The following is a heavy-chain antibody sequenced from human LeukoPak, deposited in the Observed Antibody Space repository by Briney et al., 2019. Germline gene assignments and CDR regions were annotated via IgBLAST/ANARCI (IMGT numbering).Heavy chain of an antibody. CDR3: TNCATSGGWCYFDY. J-gene: IGHJ4*02. V-gene: IGHV3-23*01. CDR1: GFTFSNYA. CDR2: ISGGGDNT. Sequence: GGSLRLSCAASGFTFSNYAMTWVRQAPGKGLEWVSSISGGGDNTYYAESVKGRFTISRDNSKSTLNLQMNSLRAEDTAVYYCTNCATSGGWCYFDYWGQGTLLTVSS. D-gene: IGHD2-15*01.